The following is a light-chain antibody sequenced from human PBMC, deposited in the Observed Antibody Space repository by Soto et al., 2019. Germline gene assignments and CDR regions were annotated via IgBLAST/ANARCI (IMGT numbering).Light chain of an antibody. Sequence: QSALTQPASVSGSPGQSITISCTGTSSDVGGYNYVSWYQQHPGKAPKLMIYEVSNRPSGVSNRFSGSKSGNTASLTISGLQAEHEADYYCRSYTSSSTLDVSGTGTKVTVL. CDR2: EVS. CDR1: SSDVGGYNY. V-gene: IGLV2-14*01. CDR3: RSYTSSSTLDV. J-gene: IGLJ1*01.